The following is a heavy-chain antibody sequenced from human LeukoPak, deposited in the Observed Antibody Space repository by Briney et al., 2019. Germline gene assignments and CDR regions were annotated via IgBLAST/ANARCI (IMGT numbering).Heavy chain of an antibody. CDR3: ARDKWLDY. CDR1: GFTFGNYH. Sequence: GGSLRLSCAASGFTFGNYHMNWVRQAPGKGLEWISYITISSTTIYYADSVKGRFTISRDNAKNSLYLQMNSLRDEDTAVYYCARDKWLDYWGQGSLVTVSS. J-gene: IGHJ4*02. V-gene: IGHV3-48*02. D-gene: IGHD6-19*01. CDR2: ITISSTTI.